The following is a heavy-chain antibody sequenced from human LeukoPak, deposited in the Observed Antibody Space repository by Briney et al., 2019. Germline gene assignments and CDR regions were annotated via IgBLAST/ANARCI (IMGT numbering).Heavy chain of an antibody. J-gene: IGHJ2*01. V-gene: IGHV3-74*01. D-gene: IGHD3-3*01. CDR2: INTDGSST. CDR3: ARDGERFLEWLPGYFDL. Sequence: GGSLRLSCAASGFTFSSYWMHWVRQAPGKGLVWVSRINTDGSSTSYADSVKGRFTISRDNATNTLYLQMSSLRAEDTAVYYCARDGERFLEWLPGYFDLWGRGTLVTVSS. CDR1: GFTFSSYW.